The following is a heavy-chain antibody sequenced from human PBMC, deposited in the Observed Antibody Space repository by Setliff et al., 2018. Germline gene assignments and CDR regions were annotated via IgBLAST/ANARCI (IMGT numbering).Heavy chain of an antibody. CDR1: GYTFTNFG. J-gene: IGHJ5*02. CDR2: INPNSGDT. V-gene: IGHV1-2*02. D-gene: IGHD3-16*01. CDR3: ARVAIMGPPS. Sequence: ASVKVSCKASGYTFTNFGITWVRQAPGQGLEWMGWINPNSGDTKYAQNFQGRVTMTRDTSITTAYMELSRLRSDDTAVYYCARVAIMGPPSWGQGTLVTVS.